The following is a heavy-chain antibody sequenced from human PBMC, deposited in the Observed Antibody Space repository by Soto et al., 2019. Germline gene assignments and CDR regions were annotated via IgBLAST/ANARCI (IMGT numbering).Heavy chain of an antibody. V-gene: IGHV4-34*01. CDR3: ARKYCSSTSCYYFDY. CDR2: INHSGST. J-gene: IGHJ4*02. D-gene: IGHD2-2*01. CDR1: GGSFSGYY. Sequence: SETLSLTCAVYGGSFSGYYWSWIRQPPGKGLEWIGEINHSGSTNYNPSLKSRVTISVDTSKNQFSLKLSSVTAADTAVYYCARKYCSSTSCYYFDYWGQGTPVTVSS.